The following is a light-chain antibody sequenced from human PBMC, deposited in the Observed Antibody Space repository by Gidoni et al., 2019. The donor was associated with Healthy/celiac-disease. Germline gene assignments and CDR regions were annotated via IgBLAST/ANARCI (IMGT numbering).Light chain of an antibody. CDR1: SSDVGGYNY. CDR3: SSYTSSSTPWV. V-gene: IGLV2-14*01. J-gene: IGLJ3*02. Sequence: QAARTQPASVSGSPGQSITISCTGTSSDVGGYNYVSWYQQHPGKAPKLMIYEVSSRPSGVSNRFSGSKSGNTASLTISGLQAEDEADYSCSSYTSSSTPWVFGGGTKLTVL. CDR2: EVS.